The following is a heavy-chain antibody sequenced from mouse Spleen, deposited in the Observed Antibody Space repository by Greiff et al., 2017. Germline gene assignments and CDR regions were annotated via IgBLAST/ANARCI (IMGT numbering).Heavy chain of an antibody. CDR2: ISYDGSN. CDR3: AKYYSKGAWFAY. CDR1: GYSITSGYY. V-gene: IGHV3-6*01. Sequence: DVKLVESGPGLVKPSQSLSLTCSVTGYSITSGYYWNWIRQFPGNKLEWMGYISYDGSNNYNPSLKNRISITRDTSKNQFFLKLNSVTTEDTATYYCAKYYSKGAWFAYWGQGTLVTVSA. D-gene: IGHD2-5*01. J-gene: IGHJ3*01.